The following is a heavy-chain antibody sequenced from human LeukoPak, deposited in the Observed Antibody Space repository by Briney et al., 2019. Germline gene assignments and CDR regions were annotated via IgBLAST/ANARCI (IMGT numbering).Heavy chain of an antibody. CDR2: IYTSGST. V-gene: IGHV4-4*07. CDR3: ARDLDSYSSTWYPHSSGWYLDY. Sequence: KPSETLSLTCTVSGGSISSYYWSWIRQPAGKGLEWIGRIYTSGSTNYNPSLKSRVTMSVDTSKNQFSLKLSSVTAADTAVYYCARDLDSYSSTWYPHSSGWYLDYWGQGTLVTVSS. J-gene: IGHJ4*02. D-gene: IGHD6-13*01. CDR1: GGSISSYY.